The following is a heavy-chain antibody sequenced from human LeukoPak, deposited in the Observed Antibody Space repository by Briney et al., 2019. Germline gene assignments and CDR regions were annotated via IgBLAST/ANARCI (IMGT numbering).Heavy chain of an antibody. CDR2: IYYSGST. Sequence: SETLSLTCAVSGGSISNGFYSWSWIRQPPGKGLEWIGSIYYSGSTYYNPSLKSRVTISVDTSKNQFSLKLSSVTAADTAVYYCARSWGYYDSSGYPNNWFDPWGQGTLVTVSS. J-gene: IGHJ5*02. CDR1: GGSISNGFYS. CDR3: ARSWGYYDSSGYPNNWFDP. V-gene: IGHV4-39*07. D-gene: IGHD3-22*01.